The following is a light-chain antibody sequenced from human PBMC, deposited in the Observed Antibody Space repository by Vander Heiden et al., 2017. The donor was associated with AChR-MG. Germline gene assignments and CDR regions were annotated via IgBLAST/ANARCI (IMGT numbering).Light chain of an antibody. Sequence: SYELTQPPSVSVSPGQTASITCSGDKLGDKYAYWYQQRAGQSPVLVIYQGSKRPSGIPERFSGSNSGNTATLTISGTQAMDEADYYCQAWDSSTAVVFGGGTKLTVL. CDR3: QAWDSSTAVV. J-gene: IGLJ2*01. V-gene: IGLV3-1*01. CDR1: KLGDKY. CDR2: QGS.